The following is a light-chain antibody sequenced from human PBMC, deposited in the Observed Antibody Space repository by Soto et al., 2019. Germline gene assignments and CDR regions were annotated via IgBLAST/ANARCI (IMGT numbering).Light chain of an antibody. CDR2: DVS. V-gene: IGKV1-5*01. CDR1: QSLTGR. J-gene: IGKJ2*01. CDR3: HQYKVYPYT. Sequence: DIQMTQSPSTLSASIGDTVTLTCRASQSLTGRLAWYQQKPGRPPKLLIYDVSILESGVPSRFSGSESGADFNRTISSLRPDAFATFYCHQYKVYPYTFGQGTRL.